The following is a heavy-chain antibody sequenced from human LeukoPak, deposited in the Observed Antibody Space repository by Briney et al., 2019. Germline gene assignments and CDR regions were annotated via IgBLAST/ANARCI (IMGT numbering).Heavy chain of an antibody. Sequence: GESLKISCKGSGYSFTSYWIGWVRQMPGKGLEWMGIIYPGDSDTRYSPSFQGQVTISADKSISTAYLQWSSLKASDTAMYYCARQGGRYYDSSGYYYFDYWGQGTLVTVSS. D-gene: IGHD3-22*01. CDR2: IYPGDSDT. J-gene: IGHJ4*02. CDR3: ARQGGRYYDSSGYYYFDY. CDR1: GYSFTSYW. V-gene: IGHV5-51*01.